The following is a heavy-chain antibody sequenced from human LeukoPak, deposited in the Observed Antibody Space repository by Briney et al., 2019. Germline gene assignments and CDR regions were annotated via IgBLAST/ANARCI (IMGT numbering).Heavy chain of an antibody. CDR2: TNDSGTS. Sequence: SETLSLTCAVYGGSFSGFYWTWIRQPPGKGLEWIGETNDSGTSNYSPSLKSRVTVSVDTSKNQFSLKLWSVTAADTAVYYCARAPLLYFDFWSGYRYMGGFDYWGQGIPVTVSS. CDR1: GGSFSGFY. D-gene: IGHD3-3*01. CDR3: ARAPLLYFDFWSGYRYMGGFDY. V-gene: IGHV4-34*01. J-gene: IGHJ4*02.